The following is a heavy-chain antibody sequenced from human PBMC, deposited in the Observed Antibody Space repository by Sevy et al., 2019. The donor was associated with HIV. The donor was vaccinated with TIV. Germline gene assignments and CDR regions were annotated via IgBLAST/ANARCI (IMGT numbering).Heavy chain of an antibody. CDR1: GFNFDSYT. D-gene: IGHD3-10*01. Sequence: GGSLRLSCAASGFNFDSYTMNWVRQAPGQGLEWVSSISGSSNYIYYADSLKGRFTIFMNNTKNSVFLQMPSLGVDDTAVYFCARAYGSGSWEAFDVWGQGTVVTVSS. V-gene: IGHV3-21*01. J-gene: IGHJ3*01. CDR2: ISGSSNYI. CDR3: ARAYGSGSWEAFDV.